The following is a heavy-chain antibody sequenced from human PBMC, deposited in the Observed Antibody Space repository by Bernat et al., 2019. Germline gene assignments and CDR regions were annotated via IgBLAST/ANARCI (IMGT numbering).Heavy chain of an antibody. CDR3: ARGVVVVVAATRGWFDP. Sequence: QVQLQQWGAGLLKPSETLSLTCAVYGGSFSGYYWSWIRQPPGKGLEWIGEINHSGSTYYNPSLKSRVTISVDTSKNQFSLKLSSVTAADTAVYYCARGVVVVVAATRGWFDPWGQGTLVTVSS. V-gene: IGHV4-34*01. CDR2: INHSGST. J-gene: IGHJ5*02. D-gene: IGHD2-15*01. CDR1: GGSFSGYY.